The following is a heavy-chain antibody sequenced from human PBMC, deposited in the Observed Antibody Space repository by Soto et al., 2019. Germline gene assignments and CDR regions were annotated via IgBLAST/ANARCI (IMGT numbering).Heavy chain of an antibody. CDR1: GGSISSGDYY. J-gene: IGHJ4*02. CDR3: ARDRTGYCISTSCSD. D-gene: IGHD2-2*01. Sequence: QVQLQESGPGLVKPSQTLSLTCTVSGGSISSGDYYWSWIRQPPGKGLEWIGYIYYSGSTYYNPSRKSRVTRSVDTSKNPCALKLSSVTAADTAVYYCARDRTGYCISTSCSDWGQGTLVTVSS. CDR2: IYYSGST. V-gene: IGHV4-30-4*01.